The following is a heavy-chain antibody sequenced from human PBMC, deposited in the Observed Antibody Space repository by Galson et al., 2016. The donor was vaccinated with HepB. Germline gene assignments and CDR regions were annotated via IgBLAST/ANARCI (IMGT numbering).Heavy chain of an antibody. Sequence: SLRLSCAASEFTFSTYTMNWVRQAPGKGLEWVSPISVSSSCIYYADSVKGRFTISRDNAKNSLYRQMTSLRAEDPAVYYCARAGVGPIGVWGQGTLVTVSS. CDR2: ISVSSSCI. V-gene: IGHV3-21*01. CDR3: ARAGVGPIGV. D-gene: IGHD3-3*01. CDR1: EFTFSTYT. J-gene: IGHJ4*02.